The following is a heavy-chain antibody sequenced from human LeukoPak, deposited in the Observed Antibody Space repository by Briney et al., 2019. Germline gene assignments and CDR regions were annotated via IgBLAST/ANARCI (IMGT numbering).Heavy chain of an antibody. CDR3: ARGGSLAAAPHLYYFDY. J-gene: IGHJ4*02. CDR2: ITPIFGTA. D-gene: IGHD6-19*01. Sequence: GASVKVSCKASGGTFSRFTISWVRQAPGQGFEWMGGITPIFGTANFAQKFQGRVSITADESTSTAFMELSSLRSEDTAVYYCARGGSLAAAPHLYYFDYWGQGSLVTVSS. CDR1: GGTFSRFT. V-gene: IGHV1-69*13.